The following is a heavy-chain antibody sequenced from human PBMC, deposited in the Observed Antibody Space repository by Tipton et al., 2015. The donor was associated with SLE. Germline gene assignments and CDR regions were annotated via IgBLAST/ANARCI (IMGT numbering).Heavy chain of an antibody. Sequence: QLVQSGGGLVQPGGSLRLSCAASGFTFSSYSMNWVRQAPGKGLEWVSSISSSSSYIYYADSVKGRFTISRDNAKNSLYMQMNSLRAEDTAVYYCARGGSGGMDVWGQGTTVTVSS. CDR2: ISSSSSYI. CDR3: ARGGSGGMDV. V-gene: IGHV3-21*01. CDR1: GFTFSSYS. J-gene: IGHJ6*02. D-gene: IGHD3-16*01.